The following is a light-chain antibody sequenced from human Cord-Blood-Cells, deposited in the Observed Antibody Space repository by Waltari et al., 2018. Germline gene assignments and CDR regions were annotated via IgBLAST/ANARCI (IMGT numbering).Light chain of an antibody. CDR2: DAS. V-gene: IGKV3-11*01. Sequence: EIVLTQSPAPLSLSPGERATISCRASQSVSSYLAWYQQKPGQAPRLLIYDASNRATGIPARFSGSGSGTDFTLTISSLEPEDFAVYYCQQRSNWPRFTFGPGTKVDIK. J-gene: IGKJ3*01. CDR3: QQRSNWPRFT. CDR1: QSVSSY.